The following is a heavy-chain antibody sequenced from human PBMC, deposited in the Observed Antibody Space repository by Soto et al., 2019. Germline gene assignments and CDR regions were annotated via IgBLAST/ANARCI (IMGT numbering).Heavy chain of an antibody. V-gene: IGHV1-46*03. CDR2: INPSGGST. Sequence: ASVKVSCKASGYTFTSYYMHWVRQAPGQGLEWMGIINPSGGSTSYAQKFQGRVTMTRDTSTSTVYMELSSLRSEDTAVYYCLIAVHPADAFDIWCQANMVTVS. CDR1: GYTFTSYY. CDR3: LIAVHPADAFDI. J-gene: IGHJ3*02.